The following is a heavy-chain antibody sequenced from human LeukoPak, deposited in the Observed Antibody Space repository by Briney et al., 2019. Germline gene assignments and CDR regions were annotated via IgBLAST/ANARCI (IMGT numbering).Heavy chain of an antibody. D-gene: IGHD3-22*01. Sequence: GGSLRLSCAASGFTFDDYAMHWVRQAPGKGLEWVSGISWNSDSIGYADSVKGRFTISRDNAKNSLYLQMNSLRAEDTALYYCAKEGTYYYDSSGYLRSSYFDYWGQGTLVTVSS. CDR3: AKEGTYYYDSSGYLRSSYFDY. CDR1: GFTFDDYA. J-gene: IGHJ4*02. CDR2: ISWNSDSI. V-gene: IGHV3-9*01.